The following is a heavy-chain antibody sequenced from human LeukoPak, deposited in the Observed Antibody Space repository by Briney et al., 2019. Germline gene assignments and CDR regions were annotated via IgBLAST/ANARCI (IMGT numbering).Heavy chain of an antibody. CDR2: IKQDGSEK. Sequence: GGPLRLSCAASGFTFSSYWMSWVRQAPWKGLEWVANIKQDGSEKYYVDSVKGRFTISRDNAKNSLYLQMNSLRAEDTAVYYCAKGLYYDSSGYEFDYWGQGTLVTVSS. J-gene: IGHJ4*02. V-gene: IGHV3-7*03. D-gene: IGHD3-22*01. CDR1: GFTFSSYW. CDR3: AKGLYYDSSGYEFDY.